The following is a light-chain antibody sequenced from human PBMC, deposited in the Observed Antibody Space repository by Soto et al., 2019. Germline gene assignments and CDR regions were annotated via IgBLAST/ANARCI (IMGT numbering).Light chain of an antibody. V-gene: IGLV2-8*01. CDR1: SSDVGGYNY. CDR3: SSYAGSNHVV. Sequence: QSALTQPTSASGSPGQSVTISCTGTSSDVGGYNYVSWYQQHPGQAPKLMIYEVTKRPSGVPDRFSGSKSGNTASLTVSGLQAEDEADYYCSSYAGSNHVVFGGGTKLTVL. J-gene: IGLJ2*01. CDR2: EVT.